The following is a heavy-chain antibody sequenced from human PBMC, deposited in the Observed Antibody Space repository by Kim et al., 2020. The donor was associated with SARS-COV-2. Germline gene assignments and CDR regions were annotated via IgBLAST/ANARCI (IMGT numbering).Heavy chain of an antibody. CDR2: INPSGGST. V-gene: IGHV1-46*01. J-gene: IGHJ4*02. CDR3: AREGGDYDYGGNSVNY. D-gene: IGHD4-17*01. Sequence: ASVKVSCKASGYTFTSYYMHWVRQAPGQGLEWMGIINPSGGSTSYAQKFQGRVTMTRDTSTSTVYMELSSLRSEDTAVYYCAREGGDYDYGGNSVNYWGQGTLVTVSS. CDR1: GYTFTSYY.